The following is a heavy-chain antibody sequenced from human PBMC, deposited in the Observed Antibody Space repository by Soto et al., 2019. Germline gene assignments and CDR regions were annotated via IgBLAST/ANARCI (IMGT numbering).Heavy chain of an antibody. CDR2: IGTEGDT. D-gene: IGHD2-15*01. CDR3: ARGGYCTGGTCYGSYYYHMDV. CDR1: GFTFSSYD. V-gene: IGHV3-13*01. Sequence: EVQLVESGGGLVQPGGSLRLSCAASGFTFSSYDIHWVRQATGKGLEWVSGIGTEGDTYYPGSVKSRITISRENAKNSLYLQLNSRRAGDTAVYYCARGGYCTGGTCYGSYYYHMDVWGKGTTVTVSS. J-gene: IGHJ6*03.